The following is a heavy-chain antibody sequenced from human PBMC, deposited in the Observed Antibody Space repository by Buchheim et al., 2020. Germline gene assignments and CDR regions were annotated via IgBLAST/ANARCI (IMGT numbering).Heavy chain of an antibody. CDR3: VRGREYPNGWHLDY. CDR2: IYPPDSAT. J-gene: IGHJ4*02. V-gene: IGHV5-51*01. Sequence: EVQLVQSGVEMKKPGESLKISCETSGYKFSSYWIGWVRQMPGKGLEWMGFIYPPDSATRYSPSLEAQVTISADTSISTAFLQWSSLRASDTDTYFCVRGREYPNGWHLDYWGQGT. CDR1: GYKFSSYW. D-gene: IGHD2/OR15-2a*01.